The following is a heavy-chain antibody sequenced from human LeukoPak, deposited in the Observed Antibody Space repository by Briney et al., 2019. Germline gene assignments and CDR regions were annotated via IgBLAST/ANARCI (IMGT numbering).Heavy chain of an antibody. V-gene: IGHV1-2*02. CDR3: ARLTKNDSGTYRFGKKKRGYMDV. CDR2: INLNSGGT. Sequence: ASVKVSCKASGYTFTGYYMHWVRQAPGQGLEWMGWINLNSGGTNYPQKFQDRVTMTRDTSISTAYMELSRLRSSDTAVYYCARLTKNDSGTYRFGKKKRGYMDVWGKGTTVTISS. D-gene: IGHD3-10*01. J-gene: IGHJ6*03. CDR1: GYTFTGYY.